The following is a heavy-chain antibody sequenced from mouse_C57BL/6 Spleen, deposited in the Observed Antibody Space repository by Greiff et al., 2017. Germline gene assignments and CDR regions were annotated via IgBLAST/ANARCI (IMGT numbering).Heavy chain of an antibody. J-gene: IGHJ2*01. Sequence: EVKLVESGGGLVQPGGSMKLSCVASGFTFSNYWMNWVRQSPEKGLEWVAQIRLKSDNYATHYAESVKGRFTISRDDSKSSVYLQMNNLRAEDTVIYYCTGGFYYFDYWGQGTTLTVSS. V-gene: IGHV6-3*01. CDR2: IRLKSDNYAT. CDR1: GFTFSNYW. CDR3: TGGFYYFDY.